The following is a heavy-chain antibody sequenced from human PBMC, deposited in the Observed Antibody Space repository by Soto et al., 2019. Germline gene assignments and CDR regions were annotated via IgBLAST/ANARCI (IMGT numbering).Heavy chain of an antibody. CDR2: ISAYNGNT. CDR1: GYTFTSYG. D-gene: IGHD2-2*01. CDR3: ARLSGLPAAFLPTFQVDY. Sequence: QVQLVQSGAEVKKPGASVKVSCKASGYTFTSYGISWVRQAPGQGLEWMGWISAYNGNTNYAQKLQGRVTMTTDTSTSTAYMELRSLRADDTAVYYCARLSGLPAAFLPTFQVDYWGQGTLVTVSS. J-gene: IGHJ4*02. V-gene: IGHV1-18*01.